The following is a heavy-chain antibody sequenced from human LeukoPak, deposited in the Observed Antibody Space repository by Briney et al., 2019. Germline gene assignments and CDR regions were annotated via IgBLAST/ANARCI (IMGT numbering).Heavy chain of an antibody. Sequence: SETLSLTCTVSNVSISSSDYYWGWIRQPPGEGLEWIACIYYSGYTYYNPSPMIRVTIALDKSKNQFSLTVSPVTAADTAVYFCATGQTIMTPRGSFDSWGQGILATVSS. CDR1: NVSISSSDYY. CDR2: IYYSGYT. V-gene: IGHV4-39*07. CDR3: ATGQTIMTPRGSFDS. J-gene: IGHJ4*02. D-gene: IGHD3-10*01.